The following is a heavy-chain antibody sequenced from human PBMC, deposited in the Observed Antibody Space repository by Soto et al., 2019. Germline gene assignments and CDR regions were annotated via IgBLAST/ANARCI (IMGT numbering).Heavy chain of an antibody. Sequence: ASVNVSCKASGYTFTSYYMHWVRQSPGQGLQWMGIINPSGGSTSYAQKFQGRVTMTRDTSTSTVYMELSSLRSEDTAVYYCARDGGYCSGGSCYPPLYNWFDPWGQGTLVTVSS. D-gene: IGHD2-15*01. V-gene: IGHV1-46*01. J-gene: IGHJ5*02. CDR2: INPSGGST. CDR1: GYTFTSYY. CDR3: ARDGGYCSGGSCYPPLYNWFDP.